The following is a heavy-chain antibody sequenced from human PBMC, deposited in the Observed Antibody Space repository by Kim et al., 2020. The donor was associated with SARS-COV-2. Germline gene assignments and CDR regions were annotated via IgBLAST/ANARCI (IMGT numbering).Heavy chain of an antibody. V-gene: IGHV3-23*01. Sequence: YADSVKGWFTISRDNSKNTLYLQMNSLRAEDTAVYYCANLKIAVAGNFDYWGQGTLVTVSS. CDR3: ANLKIAVAGNFDY. J-gene: IGHJ4*02. D-gene: IGHD6-19*01.